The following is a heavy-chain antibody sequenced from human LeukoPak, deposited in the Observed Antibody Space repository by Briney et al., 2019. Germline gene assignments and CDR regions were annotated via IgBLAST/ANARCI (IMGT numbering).Heavy chain of an antibody. CDR3: ARHPPRLYCSGGSCSNWFDP. Sequence: GESLKISCKGSGYRFTSYWIGWVRQMPGKGVEWMGIIYPGDSDTRYSPSFQGQVTISADKSISTAYLQWSSLKASDTAMYYCARHPPRLYCSGGSCSNWFDPWGQGTLVTVSS. V-gene: IGHV5-51*01. J-gene: IGHJ5*02. D-gene: IGHD2-15*01. CDR2: IYPGDSDT. CDR1: GYRFTSYW.